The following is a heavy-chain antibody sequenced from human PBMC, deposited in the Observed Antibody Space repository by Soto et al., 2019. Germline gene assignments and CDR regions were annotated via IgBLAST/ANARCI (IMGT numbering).Heavy chain of an antibody. CDR3: ARAPRGFKRKDYYYYGMDV. CDR1: GDSVSSNSAA. V-gene: IGHV6-1*01. CDR2: TYYRSKWYN. J-gene: IGHJ6*02. Sequence: PSQTLSLTCAISGDSVSSNSAAWNWIRQSPSRGLEWLGRTYYRSKWYNDYAVSVKSRITINPDTSKNQFSLQLNSVTPEDTAVYYCARAPRGFKRKDYYYYGMDVWGQGTTVTVSS.